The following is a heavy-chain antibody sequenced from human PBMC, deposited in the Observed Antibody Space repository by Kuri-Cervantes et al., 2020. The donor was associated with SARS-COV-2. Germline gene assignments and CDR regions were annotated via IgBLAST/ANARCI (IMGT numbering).Heavy chain of an antibody. Sequence: GESLKISCAASGFTFSSYAMSWVRQAPGKGLEWVSVIYSGGSTYYADSVKGRFTISRDNSKNTLYLQMNSLRAEDTAVYYYAREVRTVGYYYYMDVWGKGTTVTVSS. J-gene: IGHJ6*03. CDR2: IYSGGST. D-gene: IGHD4-23*01. CDR1: GFTFSSYA. V-gene: IGHV3-53*01. CDR3: AREVRTVGYYYYMDV.